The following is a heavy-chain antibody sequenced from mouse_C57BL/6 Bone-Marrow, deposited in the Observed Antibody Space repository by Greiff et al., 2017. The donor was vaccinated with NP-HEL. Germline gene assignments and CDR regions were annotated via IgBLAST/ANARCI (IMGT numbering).Heavy chain of an antibody. Sequence: QVQLHQSGPELVKPGASVKISCKASGYAFSSSWMNWVKQRPGKGLEWIGRIYPGDGDTNYNGKFKGKATLTADKSSSTAYMQLSSLTSEDSAVYFCARCYYDGSSYGYFDVWGTGTTVTVSS. CDR2: IYPGDGDT. CDR3: ARCYYDGSSYGYFDV. J-gene: IGHJ1*03. V-gene: IGHV1-82*01. CDR1: GYAFSSSW. D-gene: IGHD1-1*01.